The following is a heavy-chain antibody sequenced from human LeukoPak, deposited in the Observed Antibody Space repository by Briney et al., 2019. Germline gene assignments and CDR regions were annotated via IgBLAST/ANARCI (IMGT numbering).Heavy chain of an antibody. D-gene: IGHD5-24*01. Sequence: GGTLRLSCAASGFTFSIYTMNWVRQAPGKGLEWVSSITSGSSYIYYAGALKGRFTIYRDNAKNSLDLQMNSLRAEDTAVYYCARDPDGSDAYFHYWGQGTLVTVSS. V-gene: IGHV3-21*01. J-gene: IGHJ4*02. CDR1: GFTFSIYT. CDR2: ITSGSSYI. CDR3: ARDPDGSDAYFHY.